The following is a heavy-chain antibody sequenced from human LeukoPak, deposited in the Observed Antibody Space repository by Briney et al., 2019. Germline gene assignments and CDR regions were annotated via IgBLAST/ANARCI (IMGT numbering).Heavy chain of an antibody. Sequence: PGGSLRLPCAACRISDYMIWVRQAPGTGLEWCSVIYTGDNTYYANSVKGRFPISRDNSQRMLYLQMNSLRAEDTSVYYCASSTSTPGGFDFWGQGTLVTVSS. CDR3: ASSTSTPGGFDF. CDR2: IYTGDNT. D-gene: IGHD2-2*01. V-gene: IGHV3-66*01. J-gene: IGHJ4*02. CDR1: RISDY.